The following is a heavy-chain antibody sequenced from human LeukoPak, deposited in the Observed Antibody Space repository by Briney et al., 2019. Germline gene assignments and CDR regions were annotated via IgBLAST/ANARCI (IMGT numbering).Heavy chain of an antibody. Sequence: SETLSLTCTVSGGSISSYYWSWIRQPPGKGLEWIGYIYYSGSTNYNPSLKSRVTISVDTSKNQFSLKLSSVTAADTAVYYRARVYSSGWSPPINYFDYWGQGTLVTVSS. CDR1: GGSISSYY. J-gene: IGHJ4*02. CDR3: ARVYSSGWSPPINYFDY. V-gene: IGHV4-59*01. D-gene: IGHD6-19*01. CDR2: IYYSGST.